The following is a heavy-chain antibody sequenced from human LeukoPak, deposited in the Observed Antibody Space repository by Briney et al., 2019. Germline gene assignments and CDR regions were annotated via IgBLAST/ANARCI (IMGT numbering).Heavy chain of an antibody. CDR3: TRDLMGYDVSTGLHHYYMDV. D-gene: IGHD3-9*01. V-gene: IGHV3-74*01. CDR1: GFTYSSYW. J-gene: IGHJ6*02. Sequence: GGSLRLSGVASGFTYSSYWMHWVRQDPRKGLVWVSRINGDGRNINYADSVRGRFTISRDNAKNTLYLQMNTLRVEDTAVYYCTRDLMGYDVSTGLHHYYMDVWGQGTTVTVSS. CDR2: INGDGRNI.